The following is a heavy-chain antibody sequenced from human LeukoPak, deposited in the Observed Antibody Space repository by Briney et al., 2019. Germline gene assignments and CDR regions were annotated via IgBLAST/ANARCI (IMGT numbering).Heavy chain of an antibody. Sequence: SETLSLTCTVSGGSISSSSYYWGWIRQPPGKGLEWIGSIYYSGSTYYNPSLKSRVTISVDTSKNQFSLKLSSMTAADTAVYYCARRVRVDPYYYYMDVWGKGTTVTVSS. J-gene: IGHJ6*03. CDR1: GGSISSSSYY. CDR2: IYYSGST. V-gene: IGHV4-39*01. D-gene: IGHD3-10*01. CDR3: ARRVRVDPYYYYMDV.